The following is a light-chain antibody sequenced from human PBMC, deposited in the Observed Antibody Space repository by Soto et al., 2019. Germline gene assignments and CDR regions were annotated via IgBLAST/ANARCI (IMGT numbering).Light chain of an antibody. J-gene: IGLJ1*01. CDR2: DVS. V-gene: IGLV2-14*01. CDR1: SSDVGAYNY. Sequence: QSALTQPASVSGSPGQSITISCTGTSSDVGAYNYVSWFQQYPGKAPKLMIYDVSNRPSGVSNRFSGSKSGNTASLTLSGLQAEYESDYYSCSNTISSTDVFGTGTKLTVL. CDR3: CSNTISSTDV.